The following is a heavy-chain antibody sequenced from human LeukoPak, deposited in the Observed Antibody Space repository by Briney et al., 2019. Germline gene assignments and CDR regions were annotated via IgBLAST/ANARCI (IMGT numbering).Heavy chain of an antibody. D-gene: IGHD3-10*01. J-gene: IGHJ5*02. V-gene: IGHV1-8*01. Sequence: ASVKVSCKASGYTFTSYDINWVRQATGQGLEWMGWMNPNSGNTGYAQKFQGRVTMTRNTSISTAYMELSSLRSEDTAVYYCARVQSELLWFGELLFWFDPWGQGTLVTVSS. CDR1: GYTFTSYD. CDR3: ARVQSELLWFGELLFWFDP. CDR2: MNPNSGNT.